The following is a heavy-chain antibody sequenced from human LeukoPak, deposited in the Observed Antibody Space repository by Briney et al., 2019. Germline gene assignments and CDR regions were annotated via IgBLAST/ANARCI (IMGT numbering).Heavy chain of an antibody. CDR1: GFTFSSYA. Sequence: GSLRLSCAASGFTFSSYAMSWVRQAPGKGLEWVSAISGSGGSTYYADSVKGRFTISRDNSKNTLYLQMNSLRAEDTAVYYCARDSYSGSYSYYYYGMDVWGQGTTVTVSS. V-gene: IGHV3-23*01. CDR2: ISGSGGST. D-gene: IGHD1-26*01. CDR3: ARDSYSGSYSYYYYGMDV. J-gene: IGHJ6*02.